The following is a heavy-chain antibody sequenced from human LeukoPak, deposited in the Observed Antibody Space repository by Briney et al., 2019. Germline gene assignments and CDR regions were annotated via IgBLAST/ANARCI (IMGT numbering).Heavy chain of an antibody. CDR3: ARDRGYSTFDY. CDR1: AFTFSNYW. CDR2: IKEDGSEI. J-gene: IGHJ4*02. Sequence: GGSLRLSCAASAFTFSNYWMSWVRQAPGKGLEWVANIKEDGSEINYVDSVKGRFTISRDNAKNSLYLQMNSLRVDDTAVYYCARDRGYSTFDYWGQGTLVTVSS. V-gene: IGHV3-7*01. D-gene: IGHD4-23*01.